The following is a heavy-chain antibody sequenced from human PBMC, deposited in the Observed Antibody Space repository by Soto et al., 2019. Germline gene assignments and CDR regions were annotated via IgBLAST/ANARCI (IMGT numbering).Heavy chain of an antibody. CDR3: ARLEVAGTSPPPHGFDY. D-gene: IGHD6-19*01. J-gene: IGHJ4*02. Sequence: ASVKVSCKASGYIFTSYGISWVRLAPGQGLEWMGWISAYKGDTKYAQIVQGRVTMTTDTSTRTAYMELRSLTSDDTAIYYCARLEVAGTSPPPHGFDYWRQGTLVTVSS. CDR2: ISAYKGDT. CDR1: GYIFTSYG. V-gene: IGHV1-18*01.